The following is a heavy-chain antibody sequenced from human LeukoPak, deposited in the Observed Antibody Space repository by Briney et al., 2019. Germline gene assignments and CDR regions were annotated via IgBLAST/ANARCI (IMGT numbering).Heavy chain of an antibody. V-gene: IGHV6-1*01. D-gene: IGHD3-10*01. Sequence: SQTLSLTCAISGDSVSSNSAAWNWIRQSPSRGLEWLGRTYYRSKWYSYYAASVKSRIIINPDTSKNQFSLQLKSVTPEDTAVYYCARMVGLVSDYWGQGTLVTVSS. CDR2: TYYRSKWYS. CDR3: ARMVGLVSDY. CDR1: GDSVSSNSAA. J-gene: IGHJ4*02.